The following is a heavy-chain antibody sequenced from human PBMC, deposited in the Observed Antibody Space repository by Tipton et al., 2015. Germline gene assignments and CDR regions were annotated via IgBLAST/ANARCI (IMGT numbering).Heavy chain of an antibody. CDR1: GFTFSTYA. Sequence: SLRLSCAASGFTFSTYAMSWVRQPPGKGLEWVSTISGSGRSTFYADSVKGRFTISRDNSNNTLYLQMNSLRAEDTAVYYCAKDVAVAVYNWFDPWGQGTLVTVSS. J-gene: IGHJ5*02. D-gene: IGHD6-19*01. V-gene: IGHV3-23*01. CDR2: ISGSGRST. CDR3: AKDVAVAVYNWFDP.